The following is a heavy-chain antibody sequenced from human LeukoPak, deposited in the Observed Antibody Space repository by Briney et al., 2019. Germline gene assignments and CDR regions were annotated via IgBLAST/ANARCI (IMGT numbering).Heavy chain of an antibody. D-gene: IGHD3-10*01. CDR2: ISGSGGST. Sequence: GGSLRLSCAASGFTFSSYAMSWVRQAPGKGLEWVSGISGSGGSTYYADSVKGRFTISRDNSENTLYLQMNSLRAEDRALYYCAKCQTFGVSLNYYYGMDVWGQGTTITVSS. CDR3: AKCQTFGVSLNYYYGMDV. CDR1: GFTFSSYA. V-gene: IGHV3-23*01. J-gene: IGHJ6*02.